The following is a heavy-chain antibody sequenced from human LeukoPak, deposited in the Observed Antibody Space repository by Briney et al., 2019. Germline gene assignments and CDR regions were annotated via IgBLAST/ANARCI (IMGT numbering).Heavy chain of an antibody. CDR1: GGSISSHY. Sequence: SETLSLTCTVSGGSISSHYWSWFRQPPGKGLEWIGYIYYTGSPNYTPSLKSRVTISIDTSKKQFSLKLSSVTAADTAVYFCAREFGRSLLWGQGTLVTVSS. CDR3: AREFGRSLL. V-gene: IGHV4-59*11. CDR2: IYYTGSP. D-gene: IGHD2-15*01. J-gene: IGHJ4*02.